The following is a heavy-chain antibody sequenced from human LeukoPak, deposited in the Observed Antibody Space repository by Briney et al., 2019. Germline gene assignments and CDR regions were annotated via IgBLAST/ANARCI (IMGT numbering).Heavy chain of an antibody. CDR2: IYDSGST. D-gene: IGHD6-13*01. CDR1: GGPISSSSYY. Sequence: SETLSLTCTVSGGPISSSSYYWGWIRQPPGKGLEWIGSIYDSGSTYYNPSLKSRVTISIDTSKNQFSLRLSSVTAADTAVYYCARQGSSNLYFDYWGQGTLVTVSS. V-gene: IGHV4-39*01. CDR3: ARQGSSNLYFDY. J-gene: IGHJ4*02.